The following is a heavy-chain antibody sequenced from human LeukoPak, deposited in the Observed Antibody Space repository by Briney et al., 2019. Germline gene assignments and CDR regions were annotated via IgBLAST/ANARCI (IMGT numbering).Heavy chain of an antibody. CDR2: ISSTSGTI. J-gene: IGHJ4*02. CDR1: GFTFSSYG. V-gene: IGHV3-48*01. CDR3: ASPGGYDFWSGPFDY. Sequence: GGSLRLSCAASGFTFSSYGMNWVRQAPGQGLEWVSYISSTSGTIYYADSVKGRFTISRDNAKTSLYLQMNSLRAEDTAVYYCASPGGYDFWSGPFDYWGQGTLVTVSS. D-gene: IGHD3-3*01.